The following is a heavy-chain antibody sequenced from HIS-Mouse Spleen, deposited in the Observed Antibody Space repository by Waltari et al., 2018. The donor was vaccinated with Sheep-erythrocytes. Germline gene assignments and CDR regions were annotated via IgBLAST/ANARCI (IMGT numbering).Heavy chain of an antibody. Sequence: QLQLQESGPGLVKPSETLSLTCTVSGGSISSSSYYWGLIRQPPGKGLEWLGSIYYSRIPYASPSLKCRVTISVDTSKNHFSLKLSSVTAADTAVYYCARYYDYVWGSFDYWGQGTLVTVSS. J-gene: IGHJ4*02. D-gene: IGHD3-16*01. CDR2: IYYSRIP. CDR1: GGSISSSSYY. V-gene: IGHV4-39*07. CDR3: ARYYDYVWGSFDY.